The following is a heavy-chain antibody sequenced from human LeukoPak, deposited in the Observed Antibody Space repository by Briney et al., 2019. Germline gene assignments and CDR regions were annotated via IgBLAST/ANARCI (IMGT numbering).Heavy chain of an antibody. CDR1: GGTFSSYA. CDR3: ARVGDYRGGYYFDY. Sequence: GASVKVSCKASGGTFSSYAISWVRQAPGQGLEWMGGIIPIFGTANYAQKFQGRVTITTDESTSTAYMELSSLRSEDTAVYYCARVGDYRGGYYFDYWGQGTLVSVSS. V-gene: IGHV1-69*05. CDR2: IIPIFGTA. J-gene: IGHJ4*02. D-gene: IGHD4-17*01.